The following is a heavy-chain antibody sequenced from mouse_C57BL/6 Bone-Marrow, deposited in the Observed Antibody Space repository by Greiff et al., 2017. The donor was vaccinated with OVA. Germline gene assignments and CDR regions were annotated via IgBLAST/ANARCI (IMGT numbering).Heavy chain of an antibody. CDR2: IYPGDGDT. V-gene: IGHV1-82*01. J-gene: IGHJ3*01. CDR3: ARGGPYYYGSNWFAY. Sequence: VKLVESGPELVKPGASVKISCKASGYAFSSSWMNWVKQRPGKGLEWIGRIYPGDGDTNYNGKFKGKATLTADKSSSTAYMQLSSLTSEDSAVYFCARGGPYYYGSNWFAYWGQGTLVTVSA. D-gene: IGHD1-1*01. CDR1: GYAFSSSW.